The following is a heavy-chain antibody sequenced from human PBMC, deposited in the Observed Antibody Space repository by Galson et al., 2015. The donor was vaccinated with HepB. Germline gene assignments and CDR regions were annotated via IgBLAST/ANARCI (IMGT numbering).Heavy chain of an antibody. CDR2: INNYNGYT. Sequence: SVKVSCKASGYTFTTYGVSWVRQAPGQGLEWMGWINNYNGYTDYAEKFQGRVTMTTDTSANTAYMEMRSLRSDDTAAYYCARGGHLGPLSTFDYWGQGSLVT. D-gene: IGHD3-16*01. J-gene: IGHJ4*02. V-gene: IGHV1-18*01. CDR1: GYTFTTYG. CDR3: ARGGHLGPLSTFDY.